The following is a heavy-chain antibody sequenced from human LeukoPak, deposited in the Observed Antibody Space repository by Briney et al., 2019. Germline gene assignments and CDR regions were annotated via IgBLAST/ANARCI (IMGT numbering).Heavy chain of an antibody. J-gene: IGHJ4*02. CDR3: AKSGYNRFDY. Sequence: GGSLRLSCVASGFTFSSYAMSWVRQAPGKGLEWVSAISGSGSSGGSTYYADSVKGRFTISRDNSKNTLYLQMDSLRAEDTAVYYCAKSGYNRFDYWGQGTLVTVSS. V-gene: IGHV3-23*01. D-gene: IGHD5-24*01. CDR2: ISGSGSSGGST. CDR1: GFTFSSYA.